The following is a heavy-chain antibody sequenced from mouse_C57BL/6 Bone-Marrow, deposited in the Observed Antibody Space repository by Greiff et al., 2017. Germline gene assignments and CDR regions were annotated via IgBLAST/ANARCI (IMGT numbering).Heavy chain of an antibody. CDR1: GYTFTDYY. J-gene: IGHJ1*03. CDR2: IYPGSGNT. D-gene: IGHD2-3*01. CDR3: ARRADGYYGYFDV. V-gene: IGHV1-76*01. Sequence: QVHVKQSGAELVRPGASVKLSCKASGYTFTDYYINWVKQRPGQGLEWIARIYPGSGNTYYNEKFKGKATLTAEKSSSTAYMQLSSLTSEDSAVYFCARRADGYYGYFDVWGTGTTVTVSS.